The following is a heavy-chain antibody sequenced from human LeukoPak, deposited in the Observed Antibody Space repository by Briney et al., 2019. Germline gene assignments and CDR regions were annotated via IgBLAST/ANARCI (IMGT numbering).Heavy chain of an antibody. V-gene: IGHV1-69*05. J-gene: IGHJ6*03. CDR2: FIPIFGTA. CDR3: ATLTTRRPSRYYYYMDV. CDR1: GGTFSSYA. Sequence: SVKVSCKASGGTFSSYAISWVRQAPGQGLEWMGGFIPIFGTANYAQKFQGRVTITTDESTSTAYMELSSLRSEDTAVYYCATLTTRRPSRYYYYMDVWGKGTTVTVSS. D-gene: IGHD4/OR15-4a*01.